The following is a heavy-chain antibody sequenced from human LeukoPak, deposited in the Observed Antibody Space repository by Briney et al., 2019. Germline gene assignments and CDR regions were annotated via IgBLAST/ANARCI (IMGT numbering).Heavy chain of an antibody. CDR1: GFTVSSNY. CDR2: IYSGGST. J-gene: IGHJ4*02. V-gene: IGHV3-53*01. D-gene: IGHD6-13*01. Sequence: PGGSLRLSCAASGFTVSSNYMSWVRQAPGKGLEWVSVIYSGGSTYYADSVKGRFTISRDNSKNTLYLQMNSLRAEDTAVYYCARDAEKGRSWYGYFDYWGQGTLVTVSS. CDR3: ARDAEKGRSWYGYFDY.